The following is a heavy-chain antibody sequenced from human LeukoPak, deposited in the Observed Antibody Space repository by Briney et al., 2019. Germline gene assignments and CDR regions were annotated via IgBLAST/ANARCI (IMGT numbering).Heavy chain of an antibody. Sequence: GGSLRLSCAASGFTFSSYSMNWVRQAPGKGLEWVSSISSSSSYIYYADSVKGRFTISRDNAKNSLYLQMNSLRAEDTAVYYCARFVVVPAAIGEGYYYYYMDVWGKGTTVTISS. CDR2: ISSSSSYI. J-gene: IGHJ6*03. V-gene: IGHV3-21*01. D-gene: IGHD2-2*02. CDR1: GFTFSSYS. CDR3: ARFVVVPAAIGEGYYYYYMDV.